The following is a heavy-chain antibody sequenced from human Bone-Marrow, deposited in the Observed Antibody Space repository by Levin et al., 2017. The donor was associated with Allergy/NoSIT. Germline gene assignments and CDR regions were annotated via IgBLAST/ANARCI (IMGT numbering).Heavy chain of an antibody. D-gene: IGHD3-10*01. V-gene: IGHV4-30-2*01. CDR2: IYDNWNT. CDR1: GASISSSNYS. CDR3: ARGGGTMVRGVVSTPYYFDY. Sequence: SETLSLTCDVSGASISSSNYSWSWIRQPPGKGLEWIGYIYDNWNTYYNPTLRSRVTLPVDRSKNQFALKLSSVTAADTDIYYCARGGGTMVRGVVSTPYYFDYWGQGTLVTVSP. J-gene: IGHJ4*02.